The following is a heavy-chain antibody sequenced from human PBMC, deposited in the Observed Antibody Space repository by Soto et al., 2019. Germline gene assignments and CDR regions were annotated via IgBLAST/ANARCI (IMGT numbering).Heavy chain of an antibody. CDR2: IIPIFGTA. Sequence: QVQLVQSGAEVKKPGSSVKVSCKASGGIFSSYAISWVRQAPGQGLEWMGGIIPIFGTANYAQKFQGRVTITADEATSTAYRELSSLRSEDTAVYYCAERGYRYVPGGYFDYWGQGTLVTVS. CDR3: AERGYRYVPGGYFDY. J-gene: IGHJ4*02. V-gene: IGHV1-69*12. CDR1: GGIFSSYA. D-gene: IGHD5-18*01.